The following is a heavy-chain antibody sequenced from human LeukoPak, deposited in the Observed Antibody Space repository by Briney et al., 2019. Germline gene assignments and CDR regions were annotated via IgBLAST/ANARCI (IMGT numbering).Heavy chain of an antibody. CDR3: ARNRDYYGSESYSLYNYYYYGMDV. J-gene: IGHJ6*02. CDR2: IASDGNST. Sequence: GGSLRLSCAASGFTFSSYWMNWVRQAPGKGLVWVSRIASDGNSTTYADSVKGRFTISRDNSKNTLYLQMNNLRAEDTAVYYCARNRDYYGSESYSLYNYYYYGMDVWGQGATVIVSS. D-gene: IGHD3-10*01. CDR1: GFTFSSYW. V-gene: IGHV3-74*01.